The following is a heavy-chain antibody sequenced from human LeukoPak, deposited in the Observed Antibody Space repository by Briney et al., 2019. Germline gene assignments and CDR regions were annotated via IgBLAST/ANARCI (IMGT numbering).Heavy chain of an antibody. V-gene: IGHV1-18*01. Sequence: ASVKVSCKASGYTFTSYGISWVRQAPGQGLEWMGWISAYNGDTKYAQKLQGRVTMTTDTSPSTAYMELRSLGSDTPPVYYCAREPYSFRFDYCGNGFDYWGKGTLVTVSS. CDR3: AREPYSFRFDYCGNGFDY. D-gene: IGHD4-23*01. CDR1: GYTFTSYG. CDR2: ISAYNGDT. J-gene: IGHJ4*02.